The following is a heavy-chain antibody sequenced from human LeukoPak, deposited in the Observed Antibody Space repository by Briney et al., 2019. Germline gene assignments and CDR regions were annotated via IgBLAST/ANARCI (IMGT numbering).Heavy chain of an antibody. CDR2: IYHSGST. CDR1: DYSISSGYY. CDR3: ARSSSGSYGYIDY. J-gene: IGHJ4*02. Sequence: SETLSLTCTVSDYSISSGYYWGWIRQPPGKGLEWIGSIYHSGSTFYNPSLKSRVTISVDTSKNQFSLKLSSVTAAETAVYYCARSSSGSYGYIDYWGQGTLVTVSS. V-gene: IGHV4-38-2*02. D-gene: IGHD5-18*01.